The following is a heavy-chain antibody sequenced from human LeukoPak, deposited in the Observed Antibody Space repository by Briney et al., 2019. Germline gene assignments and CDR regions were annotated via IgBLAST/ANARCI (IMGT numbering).Heavy chain of an antibody. CDR2: IHHSGNI. Sequence: SGGSLRLSCAASGFSFSDAWMSWVRQPPGKGLEWIAEIHHSGNINYNPSLKSRVTISVDKSKNQFSLKLSSVTAADTAVYYCVRIRGFGADYYYYYMDVWGKGSTVTVSS. CDR3: VRIRGFGADYYYYYMDV. CDR1: GFSFSDAW. V-gene: IGHV4-4*02. D-gene: IGHD3-10*01. J-gene: IGHJ6*03.